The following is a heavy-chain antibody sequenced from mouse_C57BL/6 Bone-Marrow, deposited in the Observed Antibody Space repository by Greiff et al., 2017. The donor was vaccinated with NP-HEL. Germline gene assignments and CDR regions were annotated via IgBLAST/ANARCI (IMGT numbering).Heavy chain of an antibody. CDR3: ARGDYGSSRFGYAMDY. CDR1: GYAFSSYW. Sequence: QVQLQQSGAELVKPGASVKISCKASGYAFSSYWMNWAKERPGKGLEWIGQIYPGDGDTKHNGKFKGKATLTADKSSSTAYMQVSSLTSEDSAVYFCARGDYGSSRFGYAMDYWGQGTSVTVSS. D-gene: IGHD1-1*01. J-gene: IGHJ4*01. V-gene: IGHV1-80*01. CDR2: IYPGDGDT.